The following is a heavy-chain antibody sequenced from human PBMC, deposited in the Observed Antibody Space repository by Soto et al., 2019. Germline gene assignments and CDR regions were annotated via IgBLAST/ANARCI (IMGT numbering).Heavy chain of an antibody. D-gene: IGHD3-9*01. CDR2: IIPIFGTA. J-gene: IGHJ6*02. Sequence: SVKVSCKASGGTFSSYAISWVRQAPGQGLEWMGGIIPIFGTANYAQKFQGRVTITADESTSTAYMELSSLRSEDTAVYYCARGLHYDILTGYYLNYYYGMDVWAQGTTVTVSS. CDR1: GGTFSSYA. CDR3: ARGLHYDILTGYYLNYYYGMDV. V-gene: IGHV1-69*13.